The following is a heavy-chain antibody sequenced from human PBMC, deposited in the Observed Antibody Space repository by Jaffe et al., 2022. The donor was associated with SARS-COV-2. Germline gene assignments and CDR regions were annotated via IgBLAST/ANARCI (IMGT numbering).Heavy chain of an antibody. CDR3: ARDQGSGSYFRGADAFDI. Sequence: QVQLQESGPGLVKPSGTLSLTCAVSGGSISSSNWWSWVRQPPGKGLEWIGEIYHSGSTNYNPSLKSRVTISVDKSKNQFSLKLSSVTAADTAVYYCARDQGSGSYFRGADAFDIWGQGTMVTVSS. CDR2: IYHSGST. CDR1: GGSISSSNW. J-gene: IGHJ3*02. V-gene: IGHV4-4*02. D-gene: IGHD1-26*01.